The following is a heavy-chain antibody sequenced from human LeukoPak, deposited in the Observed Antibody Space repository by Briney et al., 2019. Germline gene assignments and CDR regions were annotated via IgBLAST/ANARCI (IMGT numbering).Heavy chain of an antibody. D-gene: IGHD1-26*01. V-gene: IGHV1-2*02. CDR1: GYTFTGYY. CDR2: INPNSGGI. J-gene: IGHJ3*02. CDR3: ARLSLLLPDAFDI. Sequence: ASVKVSCKASGYTFTGYYMHWVRQAPGQGLEWMGWINPNSGGINYAQKFQGRVTMTRDTSISTAYMELSRLRSDDTAVYYCARLSLLLPDAFDIWGQGTMVTVSS.